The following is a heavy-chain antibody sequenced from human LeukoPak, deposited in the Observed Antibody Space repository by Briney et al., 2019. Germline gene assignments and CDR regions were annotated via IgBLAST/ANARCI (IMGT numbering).Heavy chain of an antibody. CDR2: IIPIFGTA. Sequence: SVKVSCKASGYTFTSYDISWVRQAPGQGLEWMGGIIPIFGTANYAQKFQGRVTITADESTSTAYMELSSLRSEDTAVYYCARGEVRQDYYYYYMDVWGKGTAVTVSS. J-gene: IGHJ6*03. CDR1: GYTFTSYD. CDR3: ARGEVRQDYYYYYMDV. D-gene: IGHD1-26*01. V-gene: IGHV1-69*13.